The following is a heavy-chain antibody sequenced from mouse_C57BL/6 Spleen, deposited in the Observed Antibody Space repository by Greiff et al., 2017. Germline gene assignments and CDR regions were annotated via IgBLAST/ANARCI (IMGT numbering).Heavy chain of an antibody. CDR1: GYTFTSYW. V-gene: IGHV1-50*01. J-gene: IGHJ3*01. CDR3: ARTAHAWFAY. CDR2: IDPSDSYT. D-gene: IGHD3-2*02. Sequence: QVQLQQPGAELVKPGASVKLSCKASGYTFTSYWMQWVKQRPGQGLEWIGEIDPSDSYTNYNQKFKGKATLTVDTSSSTAYMQLSSLTSEDSAVYYCARTAHAWFAYWGQGTLVTVAA.